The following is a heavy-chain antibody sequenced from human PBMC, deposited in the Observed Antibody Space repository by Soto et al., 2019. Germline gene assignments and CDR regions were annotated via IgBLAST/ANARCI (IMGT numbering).Heavy chain of an antibody. V-gene: IGHV1-18*01. CDR3: ATLYMVRGVRTFDY. CDR2: INANNGNT. Sequence: ASVKVSCKASGYTFISYGISWLRQAPGQGLEWMGWINANNGNTLFAQKFQGRVTMTTDTLTNTAYMDLRSLRSEDTAVYYCATLYMVRGVRTFDYWGQGTLVTVSS. CDR1: GYTFISYG. D-gene: IGHD3-10*01. J-gene: IGHJ4*02.